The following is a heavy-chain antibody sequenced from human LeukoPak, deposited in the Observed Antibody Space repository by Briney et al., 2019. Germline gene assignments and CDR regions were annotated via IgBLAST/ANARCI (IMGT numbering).Heavy chain of an antibody. J-gene: IGHJ4*02. CDR1: GGTFSSYA. CDR3: ASVYCSSTSCYFPFDY. Sequence: ASVKVSCKASGGTFSSYAISWVRQAPGQGLEWMGRIIPILGIANYAQKFQGRVTITADKSTSTAYMELSSLRSEDTAVYYCASVYCSSTSCYFPFDYWGQGTLVTVSS. D-gene: IGHD2-2*01. V-gene: IGHV1-69*04. CDR2: IIPILGIA.